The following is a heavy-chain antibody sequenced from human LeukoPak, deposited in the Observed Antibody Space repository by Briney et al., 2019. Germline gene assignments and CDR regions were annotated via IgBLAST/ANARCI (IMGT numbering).Heavy chain of an antibody. V-gene: IGHV4-39*07. D-gene: IGHD3-22*01. CDR1: GGSISSSSYY. CDR2: IYYSGST. CDR3: ARVGGITMIVVLITDAFDI. J-gene: IGHJ3*02. Sequence: PSETLSLTCTVSGGSISSSSYYWGWIRQPPGKGLEWIGSIYYSGSTYYNPSLKSRVTISVDTSKNQSSLKLRSVTAADTAVYYCARVGGITMIVVLITDAFDIWGQGTMVTVSS.